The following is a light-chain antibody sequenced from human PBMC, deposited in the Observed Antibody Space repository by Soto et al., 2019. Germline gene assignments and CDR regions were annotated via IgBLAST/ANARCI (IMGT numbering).Light chain of an antibody. J-gene: IGKJ1*01. Sequence: AIRMTQSPSSFSASTGDRVTITCRASQGISSYLAWYQQKPGKAPKLLIYAASTLQSGVPSRFSGSGSGTDFTLTISCLQPEDFATYYCQQLNSYLWTFGQGTKVEIK. CDR1: QGISSY. CDR2: AAS. V-gene: IGKV1-8*01. CDR3: QQLNSYLWT.